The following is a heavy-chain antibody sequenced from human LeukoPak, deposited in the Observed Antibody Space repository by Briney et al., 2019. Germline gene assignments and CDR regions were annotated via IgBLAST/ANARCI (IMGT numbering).Heavy chain of an antibody. J-gene: IGHJ4*02. V-gene: IGHV3-21*01. CDR1: GFTFSSYS. Sequence: GGSLRLSCAASGFTFSSYSMNWVRQAPGKGLEWVSSISSSSSYIYYADSGKGRFTISRDNAKNSLYLQMNSLRAEDTAVYYCARGQPHDYGDYGANFDYWGQGTLVTVSS. CDR3: ARGQPHDYGDYGANFDY. D-gene: IGHD4-17*01. CDR2: ISSSSSYI.